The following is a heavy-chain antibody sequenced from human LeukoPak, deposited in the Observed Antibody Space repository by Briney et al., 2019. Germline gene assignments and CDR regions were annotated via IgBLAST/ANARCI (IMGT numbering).Heavy chain of an antibody. CDR1: GGSISNYY. V-gene: IGHV4-59*01. CDR3: VRERALTRELFFDY. CDR2: IYYSGST. D-gene: IGHD3-3*02. J-gene: IGHJ4*02. Sequence: KPSGTLSLTCTVSGGSISNYYWSWIRQPPGKGLEWIGYIYYSGSTNYNPSLKSRVTISVDTSKNQFSLKLRSVTAADTAVYYCVRERALTRELFFDYWGQGTLVTVSS.